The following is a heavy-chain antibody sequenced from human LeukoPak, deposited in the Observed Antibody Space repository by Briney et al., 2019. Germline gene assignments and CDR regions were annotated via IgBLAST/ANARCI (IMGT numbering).Heavy chain of an antibody. D-gene: IGHD3-10*01. CDR3: ARDRYGSGGVDY. V-gene: IGHV4-34*01. Sequence: SETLSLTCAVYGGSFSGYYWSWIRQPPGKGLEWIGEINHSGSTNYNPSLKSRVTISVDTSKNQFSLKLSSVTAADTAVYYCARDRYGSGGVDYWGQGTLVTVSS. J-gene: IGHJ4*02. CDR2: INHSGST. CDR1: GGSFSGYY.